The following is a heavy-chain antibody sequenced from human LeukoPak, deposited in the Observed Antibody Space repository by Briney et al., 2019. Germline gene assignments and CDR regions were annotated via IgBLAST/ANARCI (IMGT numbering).Heavy chain of an antibody. D-gene: IGHD5-24*01. Sequence: SETLSLTCTVSGGSISSSSYYWGWIRQPPGKGLEWIGSIYYSGSTYYNPSLKSRVTISVDTSKNQFSLKLSSVTAADTAVYYCARVSPRRDGYNFMDYWGQGTLVTVSS. CDR3: ARVSPRRDGYNFMDY. CDR1: GGSISSSSYY. V-gene: IGHV4-39*07. J-gene: IGHJ4*02. CDR2: IYYSGST.